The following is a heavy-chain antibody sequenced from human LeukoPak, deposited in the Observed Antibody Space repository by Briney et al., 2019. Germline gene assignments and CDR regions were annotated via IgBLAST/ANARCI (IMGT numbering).Heavy chain of an antibody. J-gene: IGHJ4*02. Sequence: SETLSLTCAVYGGSFSGYYWSWIRQPPGKGLEWIGEINHSGSTNYNPSLKSRVTISVDTSKNQFSLKLSSVTAADTAVYYCAREYGDYDAYWGQGTLVTLSS. V-gene: IGHV4-34*01. D-gene: IGHD4-17*01. CDR2: INHSGST. CDR3: AREYGDYDAY. CDR1: GGSFSGYY.